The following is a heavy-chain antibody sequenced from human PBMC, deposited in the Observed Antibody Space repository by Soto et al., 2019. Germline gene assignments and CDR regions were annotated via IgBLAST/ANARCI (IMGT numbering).Heavy chain of an antibody. D-gene: IGHD3-22*01. CDR3: AKVTMIVVVTLYYFDY. V-gene: IGHV3-23*01. CDR1: GFTFSSYA. J-gene: IGHJ4*02. CDR2: ISGSGGST. Sequence: PGGSLRLSCAASGFTFSSYAMSWVRQAPGKGLEWVSAISGSGGSTYYADSVKGRFTISRDNSKNTQYLQMNSLRAEDTAVYYCAKVTMIVVVTLYYFDYWGQGTLVTVSS.